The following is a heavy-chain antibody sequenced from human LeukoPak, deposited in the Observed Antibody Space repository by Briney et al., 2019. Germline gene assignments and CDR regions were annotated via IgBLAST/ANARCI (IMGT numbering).Heavy chain of an antibody. CDR1: GLTVRSSY. CDR3: TTMRLGYCSSTSCYEGNWFDP. Sequence: PGGSLRLSCAASGLTVRSSYMSWVRQAPGKGLEWVGRIKSKTDGGTTDYAAPVRGRFTISRDDSKNTLYLQMNSLKTEDTAVYYCTTMRLGYCSSTSCYEGNWFDPWGQGTLVTVSS. V-gene: IGHV3-15*01. CDR2: IKSKTDGGTT. D-gene: IGHD2-2*01. J-gene: IGHJ5*02.